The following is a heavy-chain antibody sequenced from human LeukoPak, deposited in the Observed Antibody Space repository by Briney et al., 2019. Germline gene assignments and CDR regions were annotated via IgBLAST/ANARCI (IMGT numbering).Heavy chain of an antibody. CDR1: GGSISSYY. D-gene: IGHD6-13*01. V-gene: IGHV4-59*12. CDR2: IYYSGST. J-gene: IGHJ4*02. Sequence: SETLSLTCTVSGGSISSYYWSWIRQPPGKGLEWIGYIYYSGSTNYNPSPKSRVTISVDTSKNQFSLKLSSVTAADTAVYYCARETRRGIAAAGNWGQGTLVTVSS. CDR3: ARETRRGIAAAGN.